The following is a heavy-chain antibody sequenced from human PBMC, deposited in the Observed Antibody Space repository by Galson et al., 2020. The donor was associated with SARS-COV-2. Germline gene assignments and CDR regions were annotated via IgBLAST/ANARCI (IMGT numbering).Heavy chain of an antibody. CDR3: ARDWRGWYYFDY. J-gene: IGHJ4*02. Sequence: SETLSLTCTVSGVSISSGGYYWTWIRQHPGKGLEWIGYIYSSGSTYYNPSLKSRVTISVDTSKNQFSLKLSSVTAADTAVYYCARDWRGWYYFDYWGQGTLVTVSS. CDR2: IYSSGST. D-gene: IGHD6-19*01. V-gene: IGHV4-31*03. CDR1: GVSISSGGYY.